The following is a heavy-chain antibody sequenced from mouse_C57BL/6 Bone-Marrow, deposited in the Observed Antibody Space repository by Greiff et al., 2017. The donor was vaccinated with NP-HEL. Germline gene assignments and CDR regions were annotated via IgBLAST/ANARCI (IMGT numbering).Heavy chain of an antibody. V-gene: IGHV1-63*01. CDR3: ASRRYITLPYFDV. CDR1: GYTFTNYW. D-gene: IGHD1-1*01. Sequence: QVQLQQSGAELVRPGTSVKMSCKASGYTFTNYWIGWAKQRPGHGLEWIGDIYPGGGYTNYNEKFKGKATLTADKSSSTAYMQFSSLTSEDSAIYDCASRRYITLPYFDVWGTGTTVTVSS. J-gene: IGHJ1*03. CDR2: IYPGGGYT.